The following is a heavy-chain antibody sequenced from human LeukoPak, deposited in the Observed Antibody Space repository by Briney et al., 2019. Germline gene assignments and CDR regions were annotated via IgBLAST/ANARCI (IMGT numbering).Heavy chain of an antibody. J-gene: IGHJ4*02. D-gene: IGHD3-22*01. Sequence: SETLSLTCTVSGGSISSGGYYWSWIRQPAGKGLEWIGRIYTSGSTNYNPSLKSRVTISVDTSKNQFSLKLSSVTAADTAVYYCARGRYYYDSSGYMFDYWGQGTLVTVSS. CDR3: ARGRYYYDSSGYMFDY. CDR2: IYTSGST. V-gene: IGHV4-61*02. CDR1: GGSISSGGYY.